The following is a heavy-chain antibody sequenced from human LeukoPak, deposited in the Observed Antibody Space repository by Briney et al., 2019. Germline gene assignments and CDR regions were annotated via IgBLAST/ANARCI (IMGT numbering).Heavy chain of an antibody. D-gene: IGHD1/OR15-1a*01. V-gene: IGHV1-8*01. J-gene: IGHJ6*02. CDR2: MNPNSGNT. CDR3: ATANNTWSDYKYGMDV. Sequence: ASVKVSCKASGYTFTSYDIDWVRQAAGQGLEWMGWMNPNSGNTGYAQKSQGRVTMTRNTAISTAYMELSSLRSEDTAVYYCATANNTWSDYKYGMDVWGQGTTVTVSS. CDR1: GYTFTSYD.